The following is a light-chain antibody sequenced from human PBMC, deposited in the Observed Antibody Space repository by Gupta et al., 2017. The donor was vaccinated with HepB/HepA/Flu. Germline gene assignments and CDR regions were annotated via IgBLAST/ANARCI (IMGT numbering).Light chain of an antibody. Sequence: QSALTQPRSVSGSPGQSVTLSCTGTSSDVGTYDSVSWYQQHPGKAPKLIIYNVSERPSGVPHRFSGSKSVNTASLTISGLQAEDEADYFCCSYAGSDTNVFGTGTKVTVL. J-gene: IGLJ1*01. CDR1: SSDVGTYDS. V-gene: IGLV2-11*01. CDR3: CSYAGSDTNV. CDR2: NVS.